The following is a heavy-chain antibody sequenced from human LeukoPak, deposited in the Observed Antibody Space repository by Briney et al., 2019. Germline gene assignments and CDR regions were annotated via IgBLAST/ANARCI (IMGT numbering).Heavy chain of an antibody. CDR2: IHPSGST. D-gene: IGHD3-16*01. CDR1: GDSISSYY. J-gene: IGHJ4*02. CDR3: ATGGGPFDY. V-gene: IGHV4-4*07. Sequence: SETLSLTCTVSGDSISSYYWSWIRQPAGKGLEWIGRIHPSGSTNYNPSLKSRVTLSVDTSKNEFSLKLSSVTAADTAVYFCATGGGPFDYWGQGILVTVSS.